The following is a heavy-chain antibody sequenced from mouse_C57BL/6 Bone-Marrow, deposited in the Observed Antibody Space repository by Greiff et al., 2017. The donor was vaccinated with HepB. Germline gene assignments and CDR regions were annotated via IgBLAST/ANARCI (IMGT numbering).Heavy chain of an antibody. CDR1: GYTFTDYN. D-gene: IGHD2-5*01. Sequence: EVKLMESGPELVKPGASVKIPCKASGYTFTDYNMDWVKQSHGKSLEWIGDINPNNGGTIYNQKFKGKATLTVDKSSSTAYMELRSLTSEDTAVYYCARVYSNYEDYAMDYWGQGTSVTVSS. CDR2: INPNNGGT. V-gene: IGHV1-18*01. J-gene: IGHJ4*01. CDR3: ARVYSNYEDYAMDY.